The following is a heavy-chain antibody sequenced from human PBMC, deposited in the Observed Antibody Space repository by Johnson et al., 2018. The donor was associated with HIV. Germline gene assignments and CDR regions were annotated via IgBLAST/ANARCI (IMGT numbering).Heavy chain of an antibody. CDR2: ISYDGSNK. J-gene: IGHJ3*02. CDR3: AKEGGIRRGAWELRAYSFDI. D-gene: IGHD1-26*01. CDR1: GFSFSSYG. Sequence: QVQLVESGGGLVRPGGSLRLSCVASGFSFSSYGMHWVRQAPGKGLEWVALISYDGSNKYYADSGEGRFPISRVNSKNTLYLQMNSLTPEDTAVYYCAKEGGIRRGAWELRAYSFDIWGQGTMVTVSS. V-gene: IGHV3-30*18.